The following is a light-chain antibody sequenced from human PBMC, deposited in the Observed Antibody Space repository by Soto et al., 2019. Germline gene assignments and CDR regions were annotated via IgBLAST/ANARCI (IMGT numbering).Light chain of an antibody. Sequence: EVVMTQSLAALSVSPGERFSLPCRASQSVGNNLAWYQQKPGQAPRLLIYAVSTRATGIPARLSGSGSGTEFTLTISSLQSEDFAVYYCQQYDNWPRTFGQGTKVDIK. J-gene: IGKJ1*01. CDR2: AVS. CDR1: QSVGNN. V-gene: IGKV3-15*01. CDR3: QQYDNWPRT.